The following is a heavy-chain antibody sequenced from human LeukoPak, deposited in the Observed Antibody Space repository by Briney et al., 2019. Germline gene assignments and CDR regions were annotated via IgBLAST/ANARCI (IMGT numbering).Heavy chain of an antibody. CDR3: ASFRYTSGWYGDY. Sequence: WESLKISCKGSGYSFTSYWIGWVRQMPGKGLEWLGIIYPGDSDTRYSPSFQGQVTISADKSISTAYLQWSSLKASDTAMYYCASFRYTSGWYGDYWGQGTLVTVSS. J-gene: IGHJ4*02. CDR1: GYSFTSYW. CDR2: IYPGDSDT. D-gene: IGHD6-19*01. V-gene: IGHV5-51*01.